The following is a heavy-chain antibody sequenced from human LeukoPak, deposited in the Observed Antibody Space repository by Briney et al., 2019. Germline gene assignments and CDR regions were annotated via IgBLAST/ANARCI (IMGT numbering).Heavy chain of an antibody. J-gene: IGHJ6*02. CDR1: GFTFTSSA. Sequence: SVKVSCKASGFTFTSSAVQWVRQARGQRLEWIGWIVVGSGNTNYAQKFQERVTITRDMSTSTAYMELSSLRSEDTAVYYCAADPGVTFYYYGMDVWGQGTTVTVSS. V-gene: IGHV1-58*01. CDR3: AADPGVTFYYYGMDV. CDR2: IVVGSGNT. D-gene: IGHD2-21*02.